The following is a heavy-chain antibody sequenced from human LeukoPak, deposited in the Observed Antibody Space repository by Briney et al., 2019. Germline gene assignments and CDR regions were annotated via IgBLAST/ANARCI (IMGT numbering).Heavy chain of an antibody. CDR3: ARQTTQMDIVVVPAAWDY. CDR2: IYPGDSDT. Sequence: GESLKISCKGSGYRFTSYWIGWVRQMPGKGLEWMGIIYPGDSDTRYSSSFQGQVTFSADKSIITAYLQWNSLKASDTAMYYCARQTTQMDIVVVPAAWDYWGQGTLVTVSS. CDR1: GYRFTSYW. J-gene: IGHJ4*02. D-gene: IGHD2-2*03. V-gene: IGHV5-51*01.